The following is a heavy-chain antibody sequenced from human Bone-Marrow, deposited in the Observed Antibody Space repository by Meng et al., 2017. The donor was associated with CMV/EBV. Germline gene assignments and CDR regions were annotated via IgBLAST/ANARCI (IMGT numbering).Heavy chain of an antibody. J-gene: IGHJ5*02. CDR3: TLAHCSSTSCYGNWVEP. Sequence: SVNVSCTASGYTFTSYDINWVRQATGQGLEWMGWMNPNSGNTGYAQKFQGRVTMTRNTSISTAYMELSSLRSEDTAVYYCTLAHCSSTSCYGNWVEPWGHGTLVTVSS. V-gene: IGHV1-8*01. CDR2: MNPNSGNT. CDR1: GYTFTSYD. D-gene: IGHD2-2*01.